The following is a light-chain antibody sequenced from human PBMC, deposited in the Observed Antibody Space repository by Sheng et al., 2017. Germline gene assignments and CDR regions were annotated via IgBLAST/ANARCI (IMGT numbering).Light chain of an antibody. CDR2: DAS. Sequence: DIQMTQSPSSLSASVGDRVTITCQASQDISNFLNWYQQKPGKAPKLLIYDASNLETGVPSRFSGGGSGTDFTFTISSLQPEDFATYYCQQYDNFPPMYTLVQGTEAAGQT. CDR1: QDISNF. V-gene: IGKV1-33*01. J-gene: IGKJ2*01. CDR3: QQYDNFPPMYT.